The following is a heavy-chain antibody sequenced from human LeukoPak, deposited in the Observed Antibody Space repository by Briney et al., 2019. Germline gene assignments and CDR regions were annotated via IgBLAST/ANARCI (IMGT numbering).Heavy chain of an antibody. CDR3: AKVHYGNTPQ. CDR2: IYDDGTT. J-gene: IGHJ4*02. V-gene: IGHV3-66*01. D-gene: IGHD1/OR15-1a*01. Sequence: GGSLRLSCAASGFSVSDNYMNWVRQAPGKGLEWVSVIYDDGTTYYADSVRGRFTISRDNSKNTLYVQMNSLRAEDTAVYYCAKVHYGNTPQWGQGSLVTVSS. CDR1: GFSVSDNY.